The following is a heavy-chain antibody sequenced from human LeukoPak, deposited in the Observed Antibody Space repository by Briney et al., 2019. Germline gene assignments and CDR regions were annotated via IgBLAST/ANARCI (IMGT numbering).Heavy chain of an antibody. Sequence: GGSLRLSCAASGFMFSSNWMSWVRLAPGKGQEWVANIKEDGTETYYLDSVKGRFTISRDNAKNSLYLQMNSLRVEDTAVYYCAKEGRSLQTYWGQGTLVTVSS. J-gene: IGHJ4*02. CDR3: AKEGRSLQTY. V-gene: IGHV3-7*03. D-gene: IGHD5-24*01. CDR1: GFMFSSNW. CDR2: IKEDGTET.